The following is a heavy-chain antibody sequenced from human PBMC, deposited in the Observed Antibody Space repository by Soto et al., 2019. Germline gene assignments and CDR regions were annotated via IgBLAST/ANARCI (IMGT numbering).Heavy chain of an antibody. CDR1: GYTFTNSD. CDR2: MNPDSGHA. V-gene: IGHV1-8*01. Sequence: QVQLVQSGAEVKKPGASVKVSCKASGYTFTNSDINWVRQAPGQGLEWMGWMNPDSGHAAYAQKFQGRVTLTTSTYTSTVYREMRSLGSEDTAVYYCARRPHCSGGICYYGLDNWGQGTLFTVSS. D-gene: IGHD2-15*01. J-gene: IGHJ4*02. CDR3: ARRPHCSGGICYYGLDN.